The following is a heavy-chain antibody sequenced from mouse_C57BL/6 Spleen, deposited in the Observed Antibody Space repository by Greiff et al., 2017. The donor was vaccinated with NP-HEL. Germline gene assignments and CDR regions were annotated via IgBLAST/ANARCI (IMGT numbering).Heavy chain of an antibody. CDR1: GYTFTSYW. CDR2: IDPNSGGT. V-gene: IGHV1-72*01. D-gene: IGHD1-1*01. CDR3: AKAQFITTVVATRYAMDY. Sequence: QVQLQQPGAELVKPGASVKLSCKASGYTFTSYWMHWVKQRPGRGLEWIGRIDPNSGGTKYNEKFKSKATLTVDKPSSTAYMQLSSLTSEDSAVYDCAKAQFITTVVATRYAMDYWGQGTSVTVSS. J-gene: IGHJ4*01.